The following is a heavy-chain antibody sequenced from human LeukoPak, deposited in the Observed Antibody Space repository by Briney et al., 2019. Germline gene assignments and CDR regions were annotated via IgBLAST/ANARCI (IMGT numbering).Heavy chain of an antibody. Sequence: ASVKVSCKASGYTLTSYGISWVRQAPGQGLEWMGWISAYNGNTNYAQNLQGRVTMTTDTSTSTAYMELRSLRSDDTAVYYCARDRSYSGSYSYAFDIWGQGTMVTVSS. CDR2: ISAYNGNT. CDR3: ARDRSYSGSYSYAFDI. J-gene: IGHJ3*02. D-gene: IGHD1-26*01. V-gene: IGHV1-18*01. CDR1: GYTLTSYG.